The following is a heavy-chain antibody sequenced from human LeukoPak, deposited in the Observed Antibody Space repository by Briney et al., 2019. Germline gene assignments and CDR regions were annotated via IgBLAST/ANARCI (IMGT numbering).Heavy chain of an antibody. D-gene: IGHD5-18*01. Sequence: PGGSLRLSCAASGFTFSSYAMGWVRQAPGKGLEWVSAITASGGKTYYADSVKGRFTISRDNSKNTLYLQVNSLRAEDTAVYYCAKGNGYSYGRYYFDYWGQGTLVTVSS. CDR2: ITASGGKT. J-gene: IGHJ4*02. V-gene: IGHV3-23*01. CDR1: GFTFSSYA. CDR3: AKGNGYSYGRYYFDY.